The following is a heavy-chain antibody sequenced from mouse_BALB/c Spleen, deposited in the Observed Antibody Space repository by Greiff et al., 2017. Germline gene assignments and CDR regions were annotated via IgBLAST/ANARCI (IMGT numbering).Heavy chain of an antibody. CDR1: GYSITSGYY. D-gene: IGHD2-1*01. V-gene: IGHV3-6*02. CDR3: ARETTDFDV. CDR2: ISYDGSN. Sequence: EVKLQESGPGLVKPSQSLSLTCSVTGYSITSGYYWNWIRQFPGNKLEWMGYISYDGSNNYNPSLKNRISITRDTSKNQFFLKLNSVTTEDTATYYCARETTDFDVWGAGTTVTVSS. J-gene: IGHJ1*01.